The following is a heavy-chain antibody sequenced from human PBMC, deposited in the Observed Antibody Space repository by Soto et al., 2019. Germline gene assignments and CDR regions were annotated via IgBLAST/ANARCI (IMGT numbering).Heavy chain of an antibody. D-gene: IGHD2-2*01. CDR1: GGTFSSYT. J-gene: IGHJ3*02. V-gene: IGHV1-69*02. CDR3: ARIVVVPAAMRRGDAFDI. Sequence: QVQLVQSGAEVQKPGSSVKVSCKASGGTFSSYTISWVRQAPGQGLEWMGRIIPILGIANYAQKFQGRVTITADKSTSTAYMELSSLRSEDTAVYYCARIVVVPAAMRRGDAFDIWGQGTMVTVSS. CDR2: IIPILGIA.